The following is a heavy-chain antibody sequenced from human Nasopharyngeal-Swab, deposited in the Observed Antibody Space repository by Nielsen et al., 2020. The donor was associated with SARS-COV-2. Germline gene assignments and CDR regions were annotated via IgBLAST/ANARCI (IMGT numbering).Heavy chain of an antibody. D-gene: IGHD3-3*01. Sequence: PPGKGLVWVSSISSSSSYIYYADSVKGRFTISRDNAKNSLYLQMNSLRAEDTAVYYCAREDDFWSGSTDYCYYYYMDVWGKGTTVTVSS. CDR3: AREDDFWSGSTDYCYYYYMDV. CDR2: ISSSSSYI. J-gene: IGHJ6*03. V-gene: IGHV3-21*01.